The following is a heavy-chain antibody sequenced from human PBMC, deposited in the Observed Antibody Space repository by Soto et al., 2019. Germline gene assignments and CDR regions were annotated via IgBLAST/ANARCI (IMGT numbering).Heavy chain of an antibody. CDR3: EREGEIAAAGNLYYYYYGMDV. D-gene: IGHD6-13*01. CDR1: GYTFTSYG. J-gene: IGHJ6*02. Sequence: QVQLVQSGAEVKKPGASVKVSCKASGYTFTSYGISWVRQAPGQGLEWMGWISAYNGNTNYAQKLQGRVTITTDTSTSTAYVELRSLRSDDTAVYYCEREGEIAAAGNLYYYYYGMDVWGQGTTVTVSS. CDR2: ISAYNGNT. V-gene: IGHV1-18*01.